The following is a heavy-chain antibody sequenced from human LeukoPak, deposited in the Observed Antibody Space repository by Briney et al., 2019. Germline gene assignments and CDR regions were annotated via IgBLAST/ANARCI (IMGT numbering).Heavy chain of an antibody. CDR3: AREPLSRSWYAGDYYYYMDV. V-gene: IGHV3-30*04. CDR1: GFTFSSYA. Sequence: PGGSLRLSCAASGFTFSSYAMHWVRQAPGKGLEWVAVISYDGSNKYYADSVKGRFTISRDNSKNTLYLQMNSLRAEDTAVYYCAREPLSRSWYAGDYYYYMDVWGKGTTVTVSS. D-gene: IGHD6-13*01. CDR2: ISYDGSNK. J-gene: IGHJ6*03.